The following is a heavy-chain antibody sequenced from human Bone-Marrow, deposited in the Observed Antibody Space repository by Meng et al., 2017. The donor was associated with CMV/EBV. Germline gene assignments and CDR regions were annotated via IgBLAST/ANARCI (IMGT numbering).Heavy chain of an antibody. Sequence: SETLSLTCTVSGGSISSSSYYWGWIRQPPGKGLEWIGTIYYSGSTYYNPSLKSRVTISVDTSKNQLSLKLSAVTAADTAVYYCARGSTGWGVWGQGTTVTVSS. V-gene: IGHV4-39*07. CDR1: GGSISSSSYY. D-gene: IGHD1-1*01. CDR2: IYYSGST. J-gene: IGHJ6*02. CDR3: ARGSTGWGV.